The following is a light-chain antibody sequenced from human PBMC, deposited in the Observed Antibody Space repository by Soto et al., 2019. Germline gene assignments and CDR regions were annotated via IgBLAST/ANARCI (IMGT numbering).Light chain of an antibody. CDR3: QQYANSPGT. J-gene: IGKJ1*01. CDR2: AAS. CDR1: QSVSSSY. V-gene: IGKV3-20*01. Sequence: EIVLTQSPGTLSLSPGERATLSCRASQSVSSSYLAWYQQKPGQAPRLLIYAASSRATGIPDRFSGSGSGTHFTLTISRLEPEDFAVYSCQQYANSPGTFGQGTKVEIK.